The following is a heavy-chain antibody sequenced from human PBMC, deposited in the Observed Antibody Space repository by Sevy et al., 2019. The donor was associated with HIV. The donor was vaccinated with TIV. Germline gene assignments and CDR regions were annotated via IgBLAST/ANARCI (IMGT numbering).Heavy chain of an antibody. Sequence: GGSLRLSCAASGFTFSSFGMHWVRQAPGKGLEWLAVIWFDGSNTYYADSVRGRFTISRDIAKNTLHLQMNSLRAEDTAVYYCARDLGFYDHGDYGPAFMPDFWGHGTLVTVSS. CDR3: ARDLGFYDHGDYGPAFMPDF. D-gene: IGHD4-17*01. CDR2: IWFDGSNT. J-gene: IGHJ4*01. CDR1: GFTFSSFG. V-gene: IGHV3-33*01.